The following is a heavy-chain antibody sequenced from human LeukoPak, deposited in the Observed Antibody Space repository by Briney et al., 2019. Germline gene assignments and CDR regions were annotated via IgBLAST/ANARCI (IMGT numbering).Heavy chain of an antibody. CDR3: ARDLAAAGIGNWFDP. J-gene: IGHJ5*02. CDR2: INHSGST. Sequence: KPSETLSLTCAVYGGTFRGYYWSWIRQPPGKGREWIGEINHSGSTNYNPSLKSRVTMSVDTSKNQFSLKLSSVTAADTAVYYCARDLAAAGIGNWFDPWGQGTLVTVSS. CDR1: GGTFRGYY. D-gene: IGHD6-13*01. V-gene: IGHV4-34*01.